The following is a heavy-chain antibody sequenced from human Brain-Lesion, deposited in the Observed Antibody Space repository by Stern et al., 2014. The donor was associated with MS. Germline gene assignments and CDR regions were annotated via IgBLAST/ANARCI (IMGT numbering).Heavy chain of an antibody. CDR2: IWPGDSDT. CDR3: ARRGDSSSSGFDY. Sequence: EVQLLQSGAEVKKPGESLKISCKGSGYRFTSNWIGWVRQMPGKGLEWKGIIWPGDSDTRYSPSFQGQVTISADKSISTAYLQWSSLQASDTAMYYCARRGDSSSSGFDYWGQGTLVIVSS. V-gene: IGHV5-51*01. D-gene: IGHD6-6*01. J-gene: IGHJ4*02. CDR1: GYRFTSNW.